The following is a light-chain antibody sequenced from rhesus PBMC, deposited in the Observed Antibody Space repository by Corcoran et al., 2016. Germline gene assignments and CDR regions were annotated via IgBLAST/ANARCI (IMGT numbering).Light chain of an antibody. CDR3: QQGNSNPWT. CDR1: QGISSY. J-gene: IGKJ1*01. Sequence: DIQMSQSPSSLSASVGDRVTITCRASQGISSYLNWYQPKPGKAPKLLIYYANSLASGFPSSCSGSGSGTEFTFTISSLQPEEVATYYCQQGNSNPWTFGQGTKVEIK. V-gene: IGKV1-32*02. CDR2: YAN.